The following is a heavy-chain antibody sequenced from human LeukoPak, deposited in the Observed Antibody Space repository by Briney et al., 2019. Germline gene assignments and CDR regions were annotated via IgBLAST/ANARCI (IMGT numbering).Heavy chain of an antibody. Sequence: QTGGSLRLSCAASGFIISSYAMSWVRQAPGKGLEWVSAISGSGGSTYYADSVRGRFTISRDNSKNTLYLQMNSLRAEDTAVYYCAKIRSSSWYQNYFDYWGQGTLVTVSS. J-gene: IGHJ4*02. CDR3: AKIRSSSWYQNYFDY. CDR2: ISGSGGST. D-gene: IGHD6-13*01. CDR1: GFIISSYA. V-gene: IGHV3-23*01.